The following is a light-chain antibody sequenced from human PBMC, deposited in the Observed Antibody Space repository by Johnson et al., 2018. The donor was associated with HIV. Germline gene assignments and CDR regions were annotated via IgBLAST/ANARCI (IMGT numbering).Light chain of an antibody. CDR1: SSKIGNNY. V-gene: IGLV1-51*01. CDR2: DNN. Sequence: QSVLTQPPSVSAAPGQKVTISCSGSSSKIGNNYVSWYQQLPGTAPKLVIYDNNKRPSGIPDQFSGSKSGTSATLGITGLQTGDEADYYCGTWDSTLSAGGYVFGTGTKVTVL. CDR3: GTWDSTLSAGGYV. J-gene: IGLJ1*01.